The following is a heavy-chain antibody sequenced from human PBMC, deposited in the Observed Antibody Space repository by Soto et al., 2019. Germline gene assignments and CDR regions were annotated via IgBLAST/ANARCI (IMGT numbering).Heavy chain of an antibody. J-gene: IGHJ2*01. D-gene: IGHD4-17*01. V-gene: IGHV1-69*02. Sequence: QVQLVQSGAEVKKPGSSVKVSCKASGGTFSSYTISWVRQAPGQGLEWMGRIIPILGIANYAQKFQGRVTINADKSTSTAYMELSSLRSEDTAVYYCARGKMTTVTTLGWYFDLWGRGTLVTVS. CDR3: ARGKMTTVTTLGWYFDL. CDR1: GGTFSSYT. CDR2: IIPILGIA.